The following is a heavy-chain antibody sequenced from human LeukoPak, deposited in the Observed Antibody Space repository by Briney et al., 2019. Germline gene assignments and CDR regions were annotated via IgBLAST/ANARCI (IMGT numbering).Heavy chain of an antibody. V-gene: IGHV3-23*01. D-gene: IGHD3-3*01. CDR1: GFTFSSYA. CDR3: AKDALYFGVVDYYYYYYGMGV. CDR2: ISGSGGST. Sequence: GGSLRLSCAASGFTFSSYAMSWVRQAPGKGLEWVSAISGSGGSTYYADSVKGRFTISRDNSKNTLYLQMNSLRAEDTAVYYCAKDALYFGVVDYYYYYYGMGVWGQGTTVT. J-gene: IGHJ6*02.